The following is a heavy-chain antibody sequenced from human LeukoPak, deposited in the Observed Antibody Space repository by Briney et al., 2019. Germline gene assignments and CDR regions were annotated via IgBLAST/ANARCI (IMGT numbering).Heavy chain of an antibody. CDR3: ASSPTYYYYYNMDV. J-gene: IGHJ6*03. Sequence: GASVKVSCKASGYKFTDYNLNWVRQAPGQGLEWMGLLNTNTGESLYAHGFTGRFVFSLDTSVSTAYLQISSLKAEDTAVYYCASSPTYYYYYNMDVWGTGTTVTVSS. CDR1: GYKFTDYN. CDR2: LNTNTGES. V-gene: IGHV7-4-1*02.